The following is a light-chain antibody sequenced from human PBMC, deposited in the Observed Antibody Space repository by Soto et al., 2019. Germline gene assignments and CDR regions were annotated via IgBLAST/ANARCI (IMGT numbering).Light chain of an antibody. CDR3: QHYSDWPLT. CDR1: HGIGTA. V-gene: IGKV3-15*01. Sequence: ENVMTQSPATLSVSPGEGATLSCRASHGIGTALAWYQQKPGQTPRLLMYVASIRATGVPARFSGSASGTEFNLTITSLQSEDFAVYYCQHYSDWPLTFGGGTKVESK. J-gene: IGKJ4*01. CDR2: VAS.